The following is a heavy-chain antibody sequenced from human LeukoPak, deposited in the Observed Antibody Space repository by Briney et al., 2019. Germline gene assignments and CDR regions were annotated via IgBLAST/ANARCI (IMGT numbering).Heavy chain of an antibody. J-gene: IGHJ4*02. Sequence: GGSLRLSCAASGFTVSSNYMTWVRQAPGKGLEWVSVIYSGGSTYYADSVKGRFTISRDNSKNTLYLQMNSLRAEDTAVYYCANHNRMGATLDGYWGQGTLVTVSS. CDR1: GFTVSSNY. V-gene: IGHV3-53*01. CDR2: IYSGGST. D-gene: IGHD1-26*01. CDR3: ANHNRMGATLDGY.